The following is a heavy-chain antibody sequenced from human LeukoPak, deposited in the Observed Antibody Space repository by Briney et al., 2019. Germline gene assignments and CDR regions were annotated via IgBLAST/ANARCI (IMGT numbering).Heavy chain of an antibody. CDR1: GYTFTGYY. Sequence: GASVKVSCKASGYTFTGYYMHWVRQAPGQGLEWMGWINPNSGGTNYAQKSQGRVTMTRDTSISTAYMELSRLRSDDTAVYYCAMITFGGVIVPGYWGQGTLVTVSS. CDR2: INPNSGGT. D-gene: IGHD3-16*02. V-gene: IGHV1-2*02. CDR3: AMITFGGVIVPGY. J-gene: IGHJ4*02.